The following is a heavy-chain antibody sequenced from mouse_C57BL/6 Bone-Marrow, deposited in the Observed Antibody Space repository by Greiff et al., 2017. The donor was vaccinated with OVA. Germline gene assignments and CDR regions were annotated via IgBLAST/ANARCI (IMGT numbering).Heavy chain of an antibody. J-gene: IGHJ1*03. CDR3: ARYYGSSSRWYFDV. V-gene: IGHV5-4*03. CDR2: ISDGGSYT. Sequence: EVKVVESGGGLVKPGGSLKLSCAASGFTFSSYAMSWVRQTPEKRLEWVATISDGGSYTYYPDNVKGRFTISRDNAKNNLYLQMSHLKSEDTAMYYCARYYGSSSRWYFDVWGTGTTVTVSS. CDR1: GFTFSSYA. D-gene: IGHD1-1*01.